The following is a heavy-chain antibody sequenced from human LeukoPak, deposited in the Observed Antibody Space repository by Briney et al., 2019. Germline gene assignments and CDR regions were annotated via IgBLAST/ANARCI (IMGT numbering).Heavy chain of an antibody. J-gene: IGHJ1*01. D-gene: IGHD3-22*01. V-gene: IGHV4-39*01. CDR1: GDSVSRSDSY. CDR2: IYYSGRT. CDR3: ARRRYYDGSGYLE. Sequence: SETLSLTCSVSGDSVSRSDSYWDWIRQPPGKGLEWIGTIYYSGRTYYSPSLKSRVTMSVDPSNNQFSLNLRPVTAADTAVYYCARRRYYDGSGYLEWGQGTLLSVSS.